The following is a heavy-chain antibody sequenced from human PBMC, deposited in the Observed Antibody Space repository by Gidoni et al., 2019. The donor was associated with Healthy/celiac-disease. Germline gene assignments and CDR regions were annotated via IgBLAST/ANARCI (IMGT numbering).Heavy chain of an antibody. CDR1: GFTFSNAW. J-gene: IGHJ4*02. Sequence: EVQLVESGGGLVKPGGSLRLSCAASGFTFSNAWMSWVRQAPGKGLEWVGRIKSKTDGGTTDYAAPVKGRFTISRDDSKNTLYLQMNSLKTEDTAVYYCTTGSLGSHPVGFDYWGQGTLVTVSS. V-gene: IGHV3-15*01. CDR3: TTGSLGSHPVGFDY. D-gene: IGHD6-13*01. CDR2: IKSKTDGGTT.